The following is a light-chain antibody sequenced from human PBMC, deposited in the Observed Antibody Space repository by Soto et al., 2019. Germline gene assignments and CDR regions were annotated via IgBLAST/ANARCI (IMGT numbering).Light chain of an antibody. V-gene: IGKV3-15*01. CDR1: QSVNSN. J-gene: IGKJ2*01. CDR3: QQYNNWYT. Sequence: EIVMTQSPATLSVSPGERATLSCRASQSVNSNLAWYQQKPGQAPRLLMYGASTRATGVPGRFSGSGSGTEFTLTISSLQSEDFAVYYCQQYNNWYTFGQGTKLDIK. CDR2: GAS.